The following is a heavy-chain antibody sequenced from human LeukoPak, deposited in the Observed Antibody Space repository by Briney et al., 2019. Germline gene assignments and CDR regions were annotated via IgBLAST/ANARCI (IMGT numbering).Heavy chain of an antibody. CDR3: ARGDYYDSDFDY. Sequence: SSATLSLTCTVSGGSISSYYWSWIRQPPGKGLEWIGYIYYSGSTNYNPSLKSRVTISVDTSKNQFSLKLSSVTAADTAVYYCARGDYYDSDFDYWGQGTLVTVSS. V-gene: IGHV4-59*01. CDR1: GGSISSYY. CDR2: IYYSGST. J-gene: IGHJ4*02. D-gene: IGHD3-22*01.